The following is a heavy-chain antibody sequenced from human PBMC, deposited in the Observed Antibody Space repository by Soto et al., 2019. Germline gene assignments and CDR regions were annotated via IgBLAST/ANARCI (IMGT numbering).Heavy chain of an antibody. CDR2: IYAGGNT. CDR3: ARVTTFYDILTSSYALNYFDY. Sequence: VQLVESGGTLVQPGGSLRLSCAASGFSVTSNYMTWVRQAPGKGLECVSVIYAGGNTYYPDSVKGRITISSDNSKNTLFLQMNNLRAEDTAVYYCARVTTFYDILTSSYALNYFDYWGQGTRVTVSS. J-gene: IGHJ4*02. V-gene: IGHV3-53*01. CDR1: GFSVTSNY. D-gene: IGHD3-9*01.